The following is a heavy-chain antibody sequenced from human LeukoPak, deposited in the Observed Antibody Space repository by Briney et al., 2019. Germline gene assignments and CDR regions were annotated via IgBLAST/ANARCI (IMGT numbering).Heavy chain of an antibody. D-gene: IGHD3-10*01. J-gene: IGHJ4*02. Sequence: PSETLSLTCTVSGGSISSYYWSWIRQPPGKGLEWIGYIYYSGSANYNPSLKSRVTISVDTSKNQFSLKLSSVTAADTAVYYCARMSWYYGSGGYRAYYFDYWGQGTLVTVSS. CDR1: GGSISSYY. V-gene: IGHV4-59*01. CDR3: ARMSWYYGSGGYRAYYFDY. CDR2: IYYSGSA.